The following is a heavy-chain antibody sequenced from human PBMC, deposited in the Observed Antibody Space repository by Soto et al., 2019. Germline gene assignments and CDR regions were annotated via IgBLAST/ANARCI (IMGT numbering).Heavy chain of an antibody. D-gene: IGHD3-10*01. CDR3: AKDGRGSGSYSPMDV. Sequence: EVQLVESGGGLVQPGGSLRLSCAASGFTFSSYEMNWVRQAPGKGLEWVSTITNRGGSTDYADSVKGRFTISRDNSKNTLYLQMNSLRAEDTGVYYCAKDGRGSGSYSPMDVWGQGTTVTVSS. J-gene: IGHJ6*02. CDR1: GFTFSSYE. CDR2: ITNRGGST. V-gene: IGHV3-23*04.